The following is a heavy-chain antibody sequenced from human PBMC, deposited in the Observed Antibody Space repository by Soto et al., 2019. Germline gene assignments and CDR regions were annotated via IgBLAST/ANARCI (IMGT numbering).Heavy chain of an antibody. D-gene: IGHD4-17*01. V-gene: IGHV4-30-4*01. Sequence: SETLSLTCTVSGGSISSGDYYWSWIRQPPGKGLEWIGYIYYSGSTYYNPSLKSRVTISVDTSKNQFSLKLSSVTPEDTAVYYCVRESYGAFNFYGMDVWGQGTTVTV. CDR1: GGSISSGDYY. J-gene: IGHJ6*02. CDR2: IYYSGST. CDR3: VRESYGAFNFYGMDV.